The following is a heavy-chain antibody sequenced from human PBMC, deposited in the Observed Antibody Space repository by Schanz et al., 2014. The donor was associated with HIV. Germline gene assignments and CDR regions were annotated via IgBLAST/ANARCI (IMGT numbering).Heavy chain of an antibody. CDR3: ARHYGDYGSGWYVKAKWFDP. V-gene: IGHV4-39*01. D-gene: IGHD6-19*01. J-gene: IGHJ5*02. CDR2: IYYNGNT. CDR1: GGSINSGSYY. Sequence: QLQLQESGPGLVKPSETLSLRCNVSGGSINSGSYYWGWIRHPPGKGLEWIGTIYYNGNTYYNPSRKRRLTIPVDTPKTQFSLSLPSGTAADTAIYYCARHYGDYGSGWYVKAKWFDPWGHGTLVTVSS.